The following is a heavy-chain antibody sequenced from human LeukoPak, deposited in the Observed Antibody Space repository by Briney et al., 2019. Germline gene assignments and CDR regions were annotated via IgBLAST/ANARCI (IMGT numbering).Heavy chain of an antibody. D-gene: IGHD3-9*01. CDR2: ISNSGTT. V-gene: IGHV4-59*01. J-gene: IGHJ4*02. CDR3: ARGALTGPFYFDY. CDR1: GGSISTYF. Sequence: SETLSLTCTVSGGSISTYFWTWIRQPPGKRLEWIGYISNSGTTNYNPSLKSRVTISVDTSKNQFSLKVTSVTAADTAVDYCARGALTGPFYFDYWGQGTLVTVSS.